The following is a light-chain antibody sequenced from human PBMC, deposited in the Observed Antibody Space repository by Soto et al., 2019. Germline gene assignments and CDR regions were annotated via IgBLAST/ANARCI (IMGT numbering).Light chain of an antibody. CDR3: QQRSSWPRA. J-gene: IGKJ4*01. Sequence: EIVLTQSPATLSLSLGERVTLSCRASQNINTYLVWYQQKPGQAPRLLIYDASKRATGIPDRFSGSGSGTDFTLTISSLAPEDFALYYCQQRSSWPRAFGGGTKVEIK. V-gene: IGKV3-11*01. CDR2: DAS. CDR1: QNINTY.